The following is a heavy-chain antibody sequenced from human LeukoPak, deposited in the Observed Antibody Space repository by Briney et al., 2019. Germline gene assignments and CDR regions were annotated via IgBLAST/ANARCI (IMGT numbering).Heavy chain of an antibody. J-gene: IGHJ4*02. D-gene: IGHD5-12*01. CDR2: INHSGST. CDR3: ARQWGSGYLYYFDY. CDR1: GGSFSGYY. Sequence: SETLSLTCAVYGGSFSGYYWSWIRQPPGKGLEWIGEINHSGSTNYNPSLKSRVTISVDTSKNQFSLKLSSVTAADTAVYYCARQWGSGYLYYFDYRGQGTLVTVSS. V-gene: IGHV4-34*01.